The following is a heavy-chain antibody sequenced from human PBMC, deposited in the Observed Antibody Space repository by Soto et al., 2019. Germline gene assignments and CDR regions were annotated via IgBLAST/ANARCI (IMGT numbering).Heavy chain of an antibody. CDR2: IWYDGSNK. D-gene: IGHD4-17*01. CDR3: ERGDYSKGDYVVDAFDI. V-gene: IGHV3-33*01. J-gene: IGHJ3*02. Sequence: QVQLVESGGGVVQPGRSLRLSCAASGFTFSSYGMHWVRQAPGKGLEWVAVIWYDGSNKYYADSVKGRFTISRDNSKNTLYLQMNSLRAEDTAVYYCERGDYSKGDYVVDAFDIWGQGTMVTVSS. CDR1: GFTFSSYG.